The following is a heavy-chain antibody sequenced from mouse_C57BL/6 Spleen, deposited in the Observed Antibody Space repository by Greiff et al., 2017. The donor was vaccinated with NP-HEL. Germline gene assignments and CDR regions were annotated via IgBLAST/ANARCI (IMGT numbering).Heavy chain of an antibody. J-gene: IGHJ1*03. CDR1: GYSITSGYY. V-gene: IGHV3-6*01. D-gene: IGHD2-4*01. CDR3: ARDGRGLRPGYFDV. CDR2: ISYDGSN. Sequence: EVQRVESGPGLVKPSQSLSLTCSVTGYSITSGYYWNWIRQFPGNILEWMGYISYDGSNNYNPSLKNRISITRDTSKNQFFLKLNSVTTEDTATYYCARDGRGLRPGYFDVWGTGTTVTVSS.